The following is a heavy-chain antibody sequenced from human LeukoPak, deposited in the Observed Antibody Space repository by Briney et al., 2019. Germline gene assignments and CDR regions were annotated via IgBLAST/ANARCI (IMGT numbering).Heavy chain of an antibody. CDR1: GGSFSGYY. V-gene: IGHV4-34*01. J-gene: IGHJ4*02. CDR3: ARGASNGGHRDFSFDY. D-gene: IGHD4-23*01. Sequence: SETLSLTCAVYGGSFSGYYWSWIRQPPGKGLEWIGENNHSGSTNYTPSLKSRVTISVDTSKNQFSLKLSSVTAADTAVYYCARGASNGGHRDFSFDYWGQGTLVTVSS. CDR2: NNHSGST.